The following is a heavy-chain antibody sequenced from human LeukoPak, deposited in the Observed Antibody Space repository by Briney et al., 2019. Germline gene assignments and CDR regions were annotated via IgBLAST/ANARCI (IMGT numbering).Heavy chain of an antibody. CDR3: VNLGYSD. CDR2: IKNDGSDK. J-gene: IGHJ4*02. D-gene: IGHD5-12*01. CDR1: GFTFSSYW. Sequence: GGSLRLSCAASGFTFSSYWMTWVRQAPGKGLEWVATIKNDGSDKYYVDSVKGRFTLSRDNAKNLVYLQMNSLRVEDTAVYYCVNLGYSDGGQGTLVTVSS. V-gene: IGHV3-7*01.